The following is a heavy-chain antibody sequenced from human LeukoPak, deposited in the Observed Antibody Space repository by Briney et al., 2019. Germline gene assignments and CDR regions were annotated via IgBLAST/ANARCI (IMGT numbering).Heavy chain of an antibody. D-gene: IGHD6-13*01. CDR1: GYNFPIYW. CDR3: ARQGAPGKYYYYYMDV. V-gene: IGHV5-51*01. Sequence: GESLKISCQGSGYNFPIYWIGWVRQMPGQGLEWMGIIYPDDSNIIYGPSFQGQVTISADKSINTAYLEWSSLKASDTAIYYCARQGAPGKYYYYYMDVWGKGTTVTVSS. CDR2: IYPDDSNI. J-gene: IGHJ6*03.